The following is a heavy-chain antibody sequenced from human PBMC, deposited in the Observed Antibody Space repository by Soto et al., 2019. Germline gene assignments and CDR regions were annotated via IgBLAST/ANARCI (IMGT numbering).Heavy chain of an antibody. D-gene: IGHD1-7*01. J-gene: IGHJ4*02. CDR2: ISAGPIAT. CDR3: ARAPRPHWNWYFSDS. V-gene: IGHV3-23*01. Sequence: DVQLLESGGGLVQTGGSLRLSCSASGFSISDYAMSWVRQAPGMGLEWVSGISAGPIATYYADSVKGRFTISRDNSKNTVSLQMNGLRAEDSAVYFCARAPRPHWNWYFSDSWGQGTLVTVSS. CDR1: GFSISDYA.